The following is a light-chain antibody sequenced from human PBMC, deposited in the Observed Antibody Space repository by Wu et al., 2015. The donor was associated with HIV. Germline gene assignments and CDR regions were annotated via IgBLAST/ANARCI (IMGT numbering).Light chain of an antibody. Sequence: EIVLTQSPCTLSLSPGERATLSCRASQSVSSSYLAWYQQKPGQAPRLLIYGASSRATGIPDRFRGSGSGTDFTLTISRLEPEDFAVYYCQQYGSSPLTFGGGTRVEIK. CDR3: QQYGSSPLT. J-gene: IGKJ4*01. CDR1: QSVSSSY. V-gene: IGKV3-20*01. CDR2: GAS.